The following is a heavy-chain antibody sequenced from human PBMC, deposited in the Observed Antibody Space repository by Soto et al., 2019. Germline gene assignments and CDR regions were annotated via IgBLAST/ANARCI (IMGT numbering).Heavy chain of an antibody. CDR1: RFAFRSYN. V-gene: IGHV3-21*01. Sequence: EVLLVESGGGLVKPGGSLTLSCAASRFAFRSYNMNWVRQAPGKGLEWVASISSGSSNIYYADSVKGRFTISRDNAKNSLFLQMDNLRAEDSDVYYCASATVAAATFDFWGQGTLVTVSS. CDR3: ASATVAAATFDF. D-gene: IGHD6-19*01. J-gene: IGHJ4*02. CDR2: ISSGSSNI.